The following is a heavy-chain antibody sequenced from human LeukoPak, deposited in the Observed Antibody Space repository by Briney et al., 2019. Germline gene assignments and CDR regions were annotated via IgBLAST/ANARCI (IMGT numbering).Heavy chain of an antibody. J-gene: IGHJ4*02. D-gene: IGHD2-2*02. V-gene: IGHV1-18*01. CDR2: ISAYNGNT. CDR1: GYTFTSYG. Sequence: GASVTVSFTASGYTFTSYGISWVRQAPGQGLEWMGWISAYNGNTNYAQKLQGRVTMTTDTSTSTTYMELRSLRSDDTAMYYCDRAPQIAIVVVPAAIQGGGPNDYCGQGSLVTVAS. CDR3: DRAPQIAIVVVPAAIQGGGPNDY.